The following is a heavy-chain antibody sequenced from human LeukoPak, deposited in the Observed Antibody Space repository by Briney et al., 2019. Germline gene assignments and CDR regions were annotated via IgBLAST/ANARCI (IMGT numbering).Heavy chain of an antibody. Sequence: ASVKVSCKASGYTFTSYGISWVRQAPGQGLEWMGWISAYNGNTNYAQKFQGRVSMTADTSTSTAYMELRSLRSDDTAVYYCARSGRGTYYYFDLWGQGTLVTVSS. V-gene: IGHV1-18*01. CDR2: ISAYNGNT. D-gene: IGHD1-26*01. CDR1: GYTFTSYG. J-gene: IGHJ4*02. CDR3: ARSGRGTYYYFDL.